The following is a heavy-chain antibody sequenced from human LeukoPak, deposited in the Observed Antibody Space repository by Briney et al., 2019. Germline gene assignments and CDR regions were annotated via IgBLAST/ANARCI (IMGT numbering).Heavy chain of an antibody. Sequence: GGSLRLSCAASGFTFSSYGMQWVRQAPGKGLEWVAFIQYDGSNKYYADSVKGRFSISRDNSKNTLYLQMNGLGVEDTAVYYCAKVLSRQYGSGSYPFDYWGQGTLVTVSS. CDR2: IQYDGSNK. V-gene: IGHV3-30*02. D-gene: IGHD3-10*01. J-gene: IGHJ4*02. CDR1: GFTFSSYG. CDR3: AKVLSRQYGSGSYPFDY.